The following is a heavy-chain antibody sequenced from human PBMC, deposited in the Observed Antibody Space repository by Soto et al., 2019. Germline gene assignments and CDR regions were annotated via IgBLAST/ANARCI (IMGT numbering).Heavy chain of an antibody. V-gene: IGHV2-5*02. CDR2: IYWDDDK. CDR3: AHVYAGYDKFDC. Sequence: QITLKESGPTLVKPTQTLTLTCTFSGFSLSTSGVGVGWIRQPPGKALEWLALIYWDDDKRYSPSLKSRLTTXKXXSKIQVVLTMPNMDPVDTATYYCAHVYAGYDKFDCWGQGTLVTVSS. D-gene: IGHD5-12*01. CDR1: GFSLSTSGVG. J-gene: IGHJ4*02.